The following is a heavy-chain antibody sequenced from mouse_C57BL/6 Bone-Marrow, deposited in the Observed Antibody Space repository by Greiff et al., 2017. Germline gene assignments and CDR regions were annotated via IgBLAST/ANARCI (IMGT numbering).Heavy chain of an antibody. V-gene: IGHV5-6*01. J-gene: IGHJ3*01. CDR2: ISSGGSYT. D-gene: IGHD2-5*01. Sequence: EVQRVESGGDLVKPGGSLKLSCAASGFTFSSYGMSWVRQTPDKRLEWVATISSGGSYTYYPDSVKGRFTISRDNAKNTLYLQMSSLKSEDTAMYYCARHLYSNSWFAYWGQGTLVTVSA. CDR3: ARHLYSNSWFAY. CDR1: GFTFSSYG.